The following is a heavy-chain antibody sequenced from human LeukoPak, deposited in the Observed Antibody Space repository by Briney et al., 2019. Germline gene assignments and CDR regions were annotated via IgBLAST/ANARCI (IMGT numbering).Heavy chain of an antibody. Sequence: ASETLSLTCTVSGGSISSGGYYWSWIRQHPGKGLEWIGYIYYSGSTYYNPSLKSRVTISVDTSKNQFSLKLSSVTAADTAVYYCARHSGGYGADDAFDIWGQGTMVTVSS. CDR2: IYYSGST. V-gene: IGHV4-31*03. D-gene: IGHD3-10*01. CDR3: ARHSGGYGADDAFDI. J-gene: IGHJ3*02. CDR1: GGSISSGGYY.